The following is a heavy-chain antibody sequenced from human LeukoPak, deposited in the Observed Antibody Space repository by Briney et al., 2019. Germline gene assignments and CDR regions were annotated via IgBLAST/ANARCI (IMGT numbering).Heavy chain of an antibody. CDR2: INTNTGNP. CDR1: GYTFTSYA. Sequence: ASVKVSCKASGYTFTSYAMNWVRPAPGQGLEWMGWINTNTGNPTYAQGFTGRFVFSLDTSVSTAYLQISSLKAEDTAVYYCAGQLWLTEDPSRYYYGMDVWGQGTTVTVSS. V-gene: IGHV7-4-1*02. D-gene: IGHD5-18*01. CDR3: AGQLWLTEDPSRYYYGMDV. J-gene: IGHJ6*02.